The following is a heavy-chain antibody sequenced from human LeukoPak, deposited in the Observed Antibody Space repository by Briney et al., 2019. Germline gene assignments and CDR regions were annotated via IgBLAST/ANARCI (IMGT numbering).Heavy chain of an antibody. CDR2: ISGSGDNT. J-gene: IGHJ4*02. D-gene: IGHD3-22*01. Sequence: SGGSLRLSCAASGFTVSSNYMSWVRQAPGKGLEWVSGISGSGDNTYYADSVKGRFTISRDNSKNTLYVQVNSLGTEDTAAYYCAKGGYYDSSGSFYFDYWGQGTLVTVSS. CDR1: GFTVSSNY. CDR3: AKGGYYDSSGSFYFDY. V-gene: IGHV3-23*01.